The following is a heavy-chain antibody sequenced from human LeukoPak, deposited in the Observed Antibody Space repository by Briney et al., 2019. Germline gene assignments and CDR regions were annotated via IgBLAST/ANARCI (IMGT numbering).Heavy chain of an antibody. J-gene: IGHJ4*02. Sequence: GSPKLSLSTSGIHLRNLGMPWVPQASGQGPEGGGNLWYDGSNKYYADSVKGRFTISRDNSKNTLYLQMNSLRAEDTAVYYRARDRSRLWFGESHFDYWGQGTLVTVSS. CDR3: ARDRSRLWFGESHFDY. V-gene: IGHV3-33*08. D-gene: IGHD3-10*01. CDR1: GIHLRNLG. CDR2: LWYDGSNK.